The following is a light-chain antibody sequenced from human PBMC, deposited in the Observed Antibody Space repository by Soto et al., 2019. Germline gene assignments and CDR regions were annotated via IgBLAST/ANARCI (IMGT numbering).Light chain of an antibody. J-gene: IGLJ1*01. CDR1: SSDVGSYNR. CDR2: EVT. CDR3: SSYTPNSTFV. Sequence: QSALTQPPSVSGSPGQSITMSCTGTSSDVGSYNRVSWYQQSPGTAPKLMIYEVTNRPSGVPDRFSGSKSGNTASLTISGLQAEDEADYYCSSYTPNSTFVFGTGTKLTVL. V-gene: IGLV2-18*02.